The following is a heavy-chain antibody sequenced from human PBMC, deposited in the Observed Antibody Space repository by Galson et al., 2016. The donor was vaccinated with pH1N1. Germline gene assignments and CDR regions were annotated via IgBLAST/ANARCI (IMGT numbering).Heavy chain of an antibody. CDR2: VNPVSETP. CDR1: GSTFNNFT. CDR3: SRVGGSHWGYFDL. J-gene: IGHJ4*02. V-gene: IGHV1-69*13. D-gene: IGHD1-26*01. Sequence: SVKVSCKASGSTFNNFTIHWVRQAPGQGLEWMGGVNPVSETPDFAQEFKGRVTISADELSRTAHMELRNLRPEDTAVYYCSRVGGSHWGYFDLWGQGARVTVTS.